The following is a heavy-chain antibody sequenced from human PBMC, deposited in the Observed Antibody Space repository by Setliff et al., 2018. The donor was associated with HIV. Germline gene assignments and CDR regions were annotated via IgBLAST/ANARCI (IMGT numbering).Heavy chain of an antibody. Sequence: SETLSLTCTVSSGSFSSRHYWGWIRQSPGKGLEWIGHIHITGNTDYNPSLKSRVTISLDTARNQFSLELTSVTATDTAVYYCARDRRDDYYLTAYFDSLGQGTVVTVSS. CDR1: SGSFSSRHY. CDR3: ARDRRDDYYLTAYFDS. J-gene: IGHJ4*02. V-gene: IGHV4-38-2*02. CDR2: IHITGNT. D-gene: IGHD1-26*01.